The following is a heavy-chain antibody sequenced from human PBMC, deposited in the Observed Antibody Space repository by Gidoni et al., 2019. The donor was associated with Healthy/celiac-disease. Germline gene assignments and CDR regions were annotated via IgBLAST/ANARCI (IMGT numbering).Heavy chain of an antibody. Sequence: QVQLVQSGAEVKKPGSSVKVTCKAAGGTGSSYAISWGRQAPGQGLEWMGRIIPILGIANYAQKFQGRVTITADKSTSTAYMELSSLRSEDTAVYYCARSPAYYDSSGYYLYWGQGTLVTVSS. CDR3: ARSPAYYDSSGYYLY. D-gene: IGHD3-22*01. V-gene: IGHV1-69*04. CDR2: IIPILGIA. CDR1: GGTGSSYA. J-gene: IGHJ4*02.